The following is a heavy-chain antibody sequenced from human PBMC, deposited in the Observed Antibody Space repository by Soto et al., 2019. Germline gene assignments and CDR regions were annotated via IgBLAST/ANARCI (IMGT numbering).Heavy chain of an antibody. J-gene: IGHJ6*02. CDR2: TRNKANSYTT. Sequence: PGGSLRLSCAASGFTFSDHYMDWVRQAPGKGLEWVGRTRNKANSYTTEYAASVKGRFTISRDDSKNSLYLQMNSLKTEDTAVYYCARTIFGVPKGYYYGMDVWGQGTTVTVS. CDR3: ARTIFGVPKGYYYGMDV. V-gene: IGHV3-72*01. D-gene: IGHD3-3*01. CDR1: GFTFSDHY.